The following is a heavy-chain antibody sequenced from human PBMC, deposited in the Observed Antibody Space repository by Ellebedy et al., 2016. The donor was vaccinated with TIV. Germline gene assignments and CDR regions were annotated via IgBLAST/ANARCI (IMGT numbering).Heavy chain of an antibody. D-gene: IGHD3-22*01. CDR3: ATRGHSIGWFAD. CDR2: ISCRGEST. Sequence: GESLKISCATSGFIFSDYAIRWVRQHPGKGLEWLSTISCRGESTFAAESVNGRFTISRDFSKRTVYLQMNSLRVEDTAVYFCATRGHSIGWFADWGQGTLVTVSS. J-gene: IGHJ5*02. V-gene: IGHV3-23*01. CDR1: GFIFSDYA.